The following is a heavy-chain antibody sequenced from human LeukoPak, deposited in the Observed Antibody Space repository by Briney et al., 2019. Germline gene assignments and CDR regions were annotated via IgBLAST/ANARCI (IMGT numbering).Heavy chain of an antibody. CDR1: GGSISSYY. D-gene: IGHD2-15*01. J-gene: IGHJ4*02. V-gene: IGHV4-59*08. CDR3: ARTYCSGGSCHFDY. Sequence: PSETLSLTCTVSGGSISSYYWSWIRQPPGKGLEWIGYIYYSGNTGSNPSLKSRVTISVDTSKNQFSLKLSSVTAADTAVYYCARTYCSGGSCHFDYWGQGTLVTVSS. CDR2: IYYSGNT.